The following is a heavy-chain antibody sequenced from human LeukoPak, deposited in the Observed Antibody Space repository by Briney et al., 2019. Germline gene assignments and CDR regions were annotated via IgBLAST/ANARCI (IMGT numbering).Heavy chain of an antibody. CDR2: IIPILGIA. Sequence: GSSVKVSCKASGGTFSSYTISWVRQAPGQGLEWMGRIIPILGIANYAQKFQGRVTITADESTSTAYMELSSLRSEDTAVYYCARAKQGYCSSTSCPRSFDPWGQGTLVTVSS. J-gene: IGHJ5*02. D-gene: IGHD2-2*01. V-gene: IGHV1-69*02. CDR3: ARAKQGYCSSTSCPRSFDP. CDR1: GGTFSSYT.